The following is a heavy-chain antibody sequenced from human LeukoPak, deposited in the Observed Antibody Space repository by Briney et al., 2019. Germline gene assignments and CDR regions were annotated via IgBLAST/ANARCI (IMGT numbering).Heavy chain of an antibody. D-gene: IGHD2-21*02. CDR2: INPNSGGT. J-gene: IGHJ4*02. Sequence: ASVKASCKASGYTFTGYYIHWVRQAPGQGLEWMGWINPNSGGTIYAQKFQGRVTMTRDTSISTAYMELSRLRSDDTAVYYCARDYCGGDCYYDYWGQGTLVTVSS. CDR1: GYTFTGYY. CDR3: ARDYCGGDCYYDY. V-gene: IGHV1-2*02.